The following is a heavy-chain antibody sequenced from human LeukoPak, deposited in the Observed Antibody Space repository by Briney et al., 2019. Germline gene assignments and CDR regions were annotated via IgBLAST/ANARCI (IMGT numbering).Heavy chain of an antibody. Sequence: GGSLRLSCAASGFTFSSYGMHWVRQAPGKGLEWVAVISYDGSNKYYADSVKGRFTISRDNSKNTLYLQMNSLRAEDTAVYCCAKDGSSWYYFDYWGQGTLVTVSS. CDR2: ISYDGSNK. J-gene: IGHJ4*02. CDR1: GFTFSSYG. CDR3: AKDGSSWYYFDY. V-gene: IGHV3-30*18. D-gene: IGHD6-13*01.